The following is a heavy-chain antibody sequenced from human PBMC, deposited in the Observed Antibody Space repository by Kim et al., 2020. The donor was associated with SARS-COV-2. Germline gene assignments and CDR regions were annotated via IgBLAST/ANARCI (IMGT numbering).Heavy chain of an antibody. CDR2: INHSGST. CDR3: ARGGNYDFWSGYYPARPEYYFDY. J-gene: IGHJ4*02. D-gene: IGHD3-3*01. V-gene: IGHV4-34*01. CDR1: GGSFSGYY. Sequence: SETLSLTCAVYGGSFSGYYWSWIRQPPGKGLEWIGEINHSGSTNYNPSLKSRVTISVDTSKNQFSLKLSSVTAADTAVYYCARGGNYDFWSGYYPARPEYYFDYWGQGTLVTVSS.